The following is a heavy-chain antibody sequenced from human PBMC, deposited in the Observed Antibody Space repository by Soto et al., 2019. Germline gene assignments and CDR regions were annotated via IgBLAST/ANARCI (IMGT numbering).Heavy chain of an antibody. CDR3: AADTRGHRWYRY. J-gene: IGHJ4*02. CDR1: GFSLTRAA. CDR2: IVVGSGNT. D-gene: IGHD6-13*01. Sequence: GVSVKVYCKASGFSLTRAAVQWVRQARGQRLEWIGWIVVGSGNTNYAQKFQERVTITRDMSTSTAYMELSSLRSEDTAVYYCAADTRGHRWYRYWGQRHLVTVSS. V-gene: IGHV1-58*01.